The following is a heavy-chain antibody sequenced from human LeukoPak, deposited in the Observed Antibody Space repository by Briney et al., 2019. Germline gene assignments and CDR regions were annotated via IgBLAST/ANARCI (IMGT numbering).Heavy chain of an antibody. V-gene: IGHV5-10-1*01. D-gene: IGHD2-2*01. CDR1: GYSFTSYW. CDR2: IDPSDSYT. J-gene: IGHJ4*02. CDR3: ARQGDCSSTSCSWYFDY. Sequence: GEFLKISCKGSGYSFTSYWISWVRQMPGKGLEWMGRIDPSDSYTNYSPSFQGHVTISADKSISTAYLQWSSLKASDTAMYYCARQGDCSSTSCSWYFDYWGQGTLVTVSS.